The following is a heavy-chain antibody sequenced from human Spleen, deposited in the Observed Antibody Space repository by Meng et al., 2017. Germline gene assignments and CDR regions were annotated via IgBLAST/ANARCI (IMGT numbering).Heavy chain of an antibody. CDR1: GYTFPDYW. J-gene: IGHJ4*02. D-gene: IGHD6-13*01. CDR2: INPKSGDT. CDR3: ARDEDISAAGKLFGDY. Sequence: QAQLVQAGAEGKKPGASVKVSCKASGYTFPDYWLHWVRRAPGQGLEWMGRINPKSGDTHYAQRFQGRVTMTGDTSISTAYMELSGLRSDDTAMYYCARDEDISAAGKLFGDYWGQGTLVTVSS. V-gene: IGHV1-2*06.